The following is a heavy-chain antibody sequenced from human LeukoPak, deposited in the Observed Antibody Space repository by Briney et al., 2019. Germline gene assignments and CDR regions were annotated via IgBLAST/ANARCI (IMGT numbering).Heavy chain of an antibody. CDR3: ARSIAPYGNTDFDY. J-gene: IGHJ4*02. CDR2: IYYSGST. Sequence: SETLSSTCTVSGGSISSYYWSWIRQPPGKGLEWIGYIYYSGSTNYNPSLKSRVTISVDTSKNQFSLKLSSVTAADTAVYYCARSIAPYGNTDFDYWGQGTLVTVSS. CDR1: GGSISSYY. V-gene: IGHV4-59*01. D-gene: IGHD4-17*01.